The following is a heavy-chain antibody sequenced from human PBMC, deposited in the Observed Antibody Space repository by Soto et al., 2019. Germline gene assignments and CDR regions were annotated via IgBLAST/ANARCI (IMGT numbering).Heavy chain of an antibody. Sequence: GGSLRLSCAASGFTFSNAWMSWVRQAPGKGLEWVGRIKSKTDGGTTDYAAPVKGRFTISRDDSKNTLYLQMNSLRAEDTAVYYCAKEDDYYDSSGYYLDYWGQGTLVTVSS. V-gene: IGHV3-15*01. J-gene: IGHJ4*02. CDR1: GFTFSNAW. CDR3: AKEDDYYDSSGYYLDY. CDR2: IKSKTDGGTT. D-gene: IGHD3-22*01.